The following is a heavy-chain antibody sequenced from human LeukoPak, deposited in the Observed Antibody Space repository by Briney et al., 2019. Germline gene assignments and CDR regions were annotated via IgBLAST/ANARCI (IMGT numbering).Heavy chain of an antibody. CDR2: IKQDGSEK. D-gene: IGHD3-9*01. CDR3: ARVSGVRYFDWLSY. J-gene: IGHJ4*02. V-gene: IGHV3-7*01. Sequence: GGSLRLSWAASGFTFDDFTMSWVRQAPGKGLEWVANIKQDGSEKYYVDSVKGRFTISRDNAKNSLYLQMNSLRAEDTAVYYCARVSGVRYFDWLSYWGQGTLVTVSS. CDR1: GFTFDDFT.